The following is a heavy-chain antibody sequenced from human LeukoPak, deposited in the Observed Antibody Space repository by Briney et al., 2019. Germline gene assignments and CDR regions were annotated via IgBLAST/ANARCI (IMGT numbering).Heavy chain of an antibody. D-gene: IGHD2-15*01. V-gene: IGHV3-72*01. J-gene: IGHJ3*02. Sequence: GGSLRLSCAASGFTFSDHYIDWVRQAPGKGLEWVGRSKGKLNGYTIEYAASVKGRFTISRDNARNSLYLQMNSLRAEDTAVYYCAREGYCSGDSCYLDAFDIWGQGTMVTVSS. CDR2: SKGKLNGYTI. CDR1: GFTFSDHY. CDR3: AREGYCSGDSCYLDAFDI.